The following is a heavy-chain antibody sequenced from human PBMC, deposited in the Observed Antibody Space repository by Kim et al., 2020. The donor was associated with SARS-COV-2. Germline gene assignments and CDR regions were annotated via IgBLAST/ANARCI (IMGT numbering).Heavy chain of an antibody. V-gene: IGHV4-38-2*02. CDR1: GYSISSGYY. Sequence: SETLSLTCTVSGYSISSGYYWGWIRQPPGKGLEWIGSIYHSGSTYYNPSLKSRVTISVDTSKNQFSLKLSSVTAADTAVYYCARSGDYDYGSGSYYTANSFDYSGQGTLVTVSS. CDR2: IYHSGST. CDR3: ARSGDYDYGSGSYYTANSFDY. J-gene: IGHJ4*02. D-gene: IGHD3-10*01.